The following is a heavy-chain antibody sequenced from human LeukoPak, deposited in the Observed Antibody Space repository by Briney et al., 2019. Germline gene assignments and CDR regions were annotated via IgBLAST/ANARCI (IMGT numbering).Heavy chain of an antibody. CDR3: ARDRGYRDV. J-gene: IGHJ6*03. V-gene: IGHV3-30*02. Sequence: AGSLRLSCAASGFTFSSYGMHWVRQAPGKGLEWVAFIRYDGSNNYYAASVKGRFTISRDNSKNTLYLQMNSLRAEDTAVYYCARDRGYRDVWGKGTTVTVSS. CDR1: GFTFSSYG. CDR2: IRYDGSNN.